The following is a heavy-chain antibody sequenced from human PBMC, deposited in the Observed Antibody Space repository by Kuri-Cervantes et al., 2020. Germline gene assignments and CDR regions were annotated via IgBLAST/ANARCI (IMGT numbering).Heavy chain of an antibody. CDR3: ARAGNRGECNLISCYAF. CDR2: IYYSGST. CDR1: GGSISSSSYY. Sequence: SETLSLTCTVSGGSISSSSYYWGWIRQPPGKGLEWIGSIYYSGSTYYNPSLKSRVTISVDTSKNQFSLKLNSVTAADTAVYYCARAGNRGECNLISCYAFWGQGILVTVSS. D-gene: IGHD2-2*01. V-gene: IGHV4-39*07. J-gene: IGHJ4*02.